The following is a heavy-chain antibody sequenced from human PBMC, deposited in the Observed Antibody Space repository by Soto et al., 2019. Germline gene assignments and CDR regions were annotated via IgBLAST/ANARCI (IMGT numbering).Heavy chain of an antibody. J-gene: IGHJ4*02. Sequence: GGSLRLSCAASGFTFSSYGMHWVRQAPGKGLEWVAVISYDGSNKYYADSVKGRFTISRDNSKNTLYLQMNSLRAEDTAVYYCAKVLSPVIKVVTTFGFDYWGQGTLVTVSS. D-gene: IGHD3-3*01. CDR3: AKVLSPVIKVVTTFGFDY. CDR2: ISYDGSNK. V-gene: IGHV3-30*18. CDR1: GFTFSSYG.